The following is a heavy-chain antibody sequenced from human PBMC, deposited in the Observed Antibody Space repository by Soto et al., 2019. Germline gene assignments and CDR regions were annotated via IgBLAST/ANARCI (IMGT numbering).Heavy chain of an antibody. CDR3: ARSITGTVSYYYGMDV. D-gene: IGHD1-20*01. Sequence: QVQLVQSGAEVKKPGSSVKVSCKASGSTLSSYASSWVRQAPGQWLEWMGGIIPIFGTANYAQKFQGRVTITADESTSTSYMELSSLRSEDTAVYYCARSITGTVSYYYGMDVWGQGTTVTVSS. J-gene: IGHJ6*02. V-gene: IGHV1-69*12. CDR1: GSTLSSYA. CDR2: IIPIFGTA.